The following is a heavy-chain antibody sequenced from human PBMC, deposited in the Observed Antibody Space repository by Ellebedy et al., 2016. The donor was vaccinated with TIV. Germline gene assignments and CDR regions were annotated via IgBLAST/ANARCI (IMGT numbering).Heavy chain of an antibody. CDR3: ATITGTTGYGMDV. V-gene: IGHV1-8*01. CDR1: GYTFTSYD. Sequence: AASVKVSCKASGYTFTSYDINWVRQATGQGLEWMGWMNPNSDNSDYAPKFEGRLTMTRDTSISTAYMELGSLRSEDTAVYYCATITGTTGYGMDVWGQGTTVTVSS. J-gene: IGHJ6*02. D-gene: IGHD1-7*01. CDR2: MNPNSDNS.